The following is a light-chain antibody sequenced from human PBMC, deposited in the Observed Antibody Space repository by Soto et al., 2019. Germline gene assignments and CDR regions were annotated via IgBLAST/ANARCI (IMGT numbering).Light chain of an antibody. Sequence: DIVMTQSPDSLAVSLGERATIKCKSSQSVLYSSNNKNYLAWYQQKPGQPPKLLINWASIRESGVPARFSGSGSETDFSLTIRSLQAEDVAVYFCQQYYTTPRTFGQGTEVEI. CDR2: WAS. V-gene: IGKV4-1*01. CDR1: QSVLYSSNNKNY. CDR3: QQYYTTPRT. J-gene: IGKJ1*01.